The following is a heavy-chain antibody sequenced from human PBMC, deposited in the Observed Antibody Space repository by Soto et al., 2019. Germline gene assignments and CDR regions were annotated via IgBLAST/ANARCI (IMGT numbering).Heavy chain of an antibody. J-gene: IGHJ4*02. CDR3: ARVPGRYYDSSGYPFDY. D-gene: IGHD3-22*01. Sequence: QVQLVQSGAEVKKPGSSVKVSCKASGGTFSSYAISWVRQAPGQGLEWMGGIIPIFGTANYAQKFQGRVTMTRDTSISTAYMELSRLRSDDTAVYYCARVPGRYYDSSGYPFDYWGQGTLVTVSS. V-gene: IGHV1-69*06. CDR2: IIPIFGTA. CDR1: GGTFSSYA.